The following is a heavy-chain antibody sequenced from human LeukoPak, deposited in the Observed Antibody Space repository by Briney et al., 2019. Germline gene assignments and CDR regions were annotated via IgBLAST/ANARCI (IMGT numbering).Heavy chain of an antibody. J-gene: IGHJ5*02. V-gene: IGHV1-2*02. CDR2: INPNSGGT. CDR1: GYTFTGYY. CDR3: ARDQLWFGESENWFDP. Sequence: ASVKVSCTASGYTFTGYYMHWVRQAPGPGLEWMGWINPNSGGTNYAQKFQGRVTMTRDTSISTAYMELSRLRSDDTAVYYCARDQLWFGESENWFDPWGQGTLVTVSS. D-gene: IGHD3-10*01.